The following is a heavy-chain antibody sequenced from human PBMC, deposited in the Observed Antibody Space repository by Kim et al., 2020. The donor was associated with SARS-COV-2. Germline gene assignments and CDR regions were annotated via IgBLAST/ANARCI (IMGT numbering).Heavy chain of an antibody. CDR1: GFTFSSYA. Sequence: GGSLRLSCAASGFTFSSYAMHWVRQAPGKGLEWVAVISYDGSNKYYADSVKGRFTISRDNSKNTLYLQMNSLRAEDTAVYYCARSPGESGSYEVRTDVWGQGTTVTVSS. CDR3: ARSPGESGSYEVRTDV. V-gene: IGHV3-30*04. J-gene: IGHJ6*02. D-gene: IGHD1-26*01. CDR2: ISYDGSNK.